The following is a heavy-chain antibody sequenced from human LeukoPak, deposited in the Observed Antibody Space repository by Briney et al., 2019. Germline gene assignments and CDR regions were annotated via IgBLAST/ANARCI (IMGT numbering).Heavy chain of an antibody. CDR1: GYTFTSYG. CDR3: ARVCIAARPFYYYYMDV. D-gene: IGHD6-6*01. Sequence: ASVKVSCKASGYTFTSYGISWVRQAPGQGLEWMGWISAYNGNTNYAQKLQGRVTMTTDTSTSTAYMELRSLRSDDTAVYYCARVCIAARPFYYYYMDVWGKGTTVTVSS. CDR2: ISAYNGNT. J-gene: IGHJ6*03. V-gene: IGHV1-18*01.